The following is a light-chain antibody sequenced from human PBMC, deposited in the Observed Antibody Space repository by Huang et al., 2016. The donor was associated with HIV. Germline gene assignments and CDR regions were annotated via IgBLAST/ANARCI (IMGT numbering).Light chain of an antibody. CDR3: QQYYGSPPT. J-gene: IGKJ1*01. CDR2: WAS. V-gene: IGKV4-1*01. Sequence: DIVMTQSPDPLAVSLGERATINCKSSQRILYNSDKKNYLALYQQKPGLPPKLLIYWASTRESGVPDRFSGSGSGTDFTLTISSLQAVDVSVYYCQQYYGSPPTFGQGTKGEIK. CDR1: QRILYNSDKKNY.